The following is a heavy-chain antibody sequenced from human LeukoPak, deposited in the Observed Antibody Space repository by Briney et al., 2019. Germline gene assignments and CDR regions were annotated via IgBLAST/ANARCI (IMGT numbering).Heavy chain of an antibody. D-gene: IGHD3-10*01. J-gene: IGHJ6*02. Sequence: SETLSLTCTVSGGSISSYYWSWIRQPPGKGLEWIGYIYYSGSTNYNPSLKSRVTISVDTSKNQFSLKLNSVTAADTAVYYCARSSFGRAANYYYYGTDVWGQGTTVTVSS. V-gene: IGHV4-59*01. CDR1: GGSISSYY. CDR2: IYYSGST. CDR3: ARSSFGRAANYYYYGTDV.